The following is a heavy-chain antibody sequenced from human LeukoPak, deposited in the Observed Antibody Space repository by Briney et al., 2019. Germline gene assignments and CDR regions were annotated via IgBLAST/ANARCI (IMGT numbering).Heavy chain of an antibody. D-gene: IGHD3-10*01. CDR3: AKVRPKTFYGSGSPYFDY. CDR2: ISGSGGST. J-gene: IGHJ4*02. CDR1: GFTFSSYA. Sequence: GGSLRLSCAASGFTFSSYAMSWVRQAPGKGLEWVSAISGSGGSTYYADSVKGRFTISRDNSKNTLYLQMSSLRAEDTAVYYCAKVRPKTFYGSGSPYFDYWGQGTLVTVSS. V-gene: IGHV3-23*01.